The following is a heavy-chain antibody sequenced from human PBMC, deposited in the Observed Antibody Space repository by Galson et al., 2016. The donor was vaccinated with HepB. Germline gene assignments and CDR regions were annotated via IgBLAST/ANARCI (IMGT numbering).Heavy chain of an antibody. CDR2: INPSGGST. Sequence: SVKVSCKASGYTFTSYYMHWVRQAPGQGLEWMGLINPSGGSTTYAQNFQGRVTMTRDTSTSTVYMELSSLRSEDTAVSYCARVTTPAYYFDYWGQGTLVTVSS. J-gene: IGHJ4*02. D-gene: IGHD3-22*01. V-gene: IGHV1-46*01. CDR1: GYTFTSYY. CDR3: ARVTTPAYYFDY.